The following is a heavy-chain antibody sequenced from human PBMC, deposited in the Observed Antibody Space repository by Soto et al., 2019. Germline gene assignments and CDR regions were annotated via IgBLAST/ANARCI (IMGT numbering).Heavy chain of an antibody. J-gene: IGHJ5*02. CDR3: ASATYYGFWSGFST. CDR1: GGSISSGGYS. D-gene: IGHD3-3*01. V-gene: IGHV4-30-2*01. Sequence: PSETLSLTCAVSGGSISSGGYSWSWIRQPPGKGLEWIGYIYHSGSTYYNPSLKSRVTISVDRSKNQFSLKLSSVTAADTAVYYCASATYYGFWSGFSTWGQGTLVTVSS. CDR2: IYHSGST.